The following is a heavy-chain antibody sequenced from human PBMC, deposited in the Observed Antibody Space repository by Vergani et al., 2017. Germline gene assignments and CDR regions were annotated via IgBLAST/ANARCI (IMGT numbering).Heavy chain of an antibody. CDR1: GYTFTSYY. Sequence: QVQLVQSGAEVKKPGASVKVSCKASGYTFTSYYMHWVRQAPGQGLEWMGIINPSGGSTSYAQKFQGRVTMTRDTSTSTVYMELSSLRSEDAAVYYCAGDRGHSGYYGGCAQYYYYMDVWGRGTTVTVSS. CDR3: AGDRGHSGYYGGCAQYYYYMDV. V-gene: IGHV1-46*01. D-gene: IGHD5-12*01. J-gene: IGHJ6*03. CDR2: INPSGGST.